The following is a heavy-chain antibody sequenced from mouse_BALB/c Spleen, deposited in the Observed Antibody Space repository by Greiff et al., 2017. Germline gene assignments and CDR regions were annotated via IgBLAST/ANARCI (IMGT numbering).Heavy chain of an antibody. CDR3: ARHGYGSSYRYAMDY. CDR1: GFTFSSYG. J-gene: IGHJ4*01. D-gene: IGHD1-1*01. Sequence: EVNVVESGGDLVKPGGSLKLSCAASGFTFSSYGMSWVRQTPDKRLEWVATISSGGSYTYYPDSVKGRFTISRDNAKNTLYLQMSSLKSEDTAMYYCARHGYGSSYRYAMDYWGQGTSVTVSS. V-gene: IGHV5-6*01. CDR2: ISSGGSYT.